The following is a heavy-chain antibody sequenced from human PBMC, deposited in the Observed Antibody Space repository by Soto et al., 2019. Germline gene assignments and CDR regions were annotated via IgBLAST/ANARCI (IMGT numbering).Heavy chain of an antibody. CDR2: IFYSGST. CDR1: GDSIRNYY. D-gene: IGHD5-18*01. J-gene: IGHJ4*01. Sequence: SETLSLTCTVSGDSIRNYYWRWIRQPPGKGLEYIGYIFYSGSTTYNPSLKSRVAISVDTTRNQIALKLRSVTAADTATYYCARLKRGYSYGSIIDCWGRGTLVTVSS. CDR3: ARLKRGYSYGSIIDC. V-gene: IGHV4-59*01.